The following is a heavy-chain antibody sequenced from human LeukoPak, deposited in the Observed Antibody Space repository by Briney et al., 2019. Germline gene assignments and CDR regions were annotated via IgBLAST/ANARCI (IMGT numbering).Heavy chain of an antibody. CDR1: GGSISSSSYY. D-gene: IGHD3-10*01. Sequence: SSETLSLTCTVSGGSISSSSYYWGWIRQPPGKGLEWIGSIYYSGSTYYNPSLKSRVTISVDTSKNQFSLKLSSVTAADTAVYYCARDAWFGGYFDYWGQGTLVTVSS. CDR2: IYYSGST. CDR3: ARDAWFGGYFDY. V-gene: IGHV4-39*07. J-gene: IGHJ4*02.